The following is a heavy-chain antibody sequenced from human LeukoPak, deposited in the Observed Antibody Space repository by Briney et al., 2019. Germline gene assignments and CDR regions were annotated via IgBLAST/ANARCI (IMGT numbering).Heavy chain of an antibody. D-gene: IGHD3-9*01. J-gene: IGHJ3*02. CDR2: IYYSGST. CDR3: ACRVWLSLRDAFDI. Sequence: SETLSLTCTVSGGSISSSRYYWGWIRQPPGKGLEWIGSIYYSGSTYYNPSLKSRVTISVDTSMNQFSLKLSSVTAADTAMYYCACRVWLSLRDAFDIWGQGTMVTVSS. V-gene: IGHV4-39*01. CDR1: GGSISSSRYY.